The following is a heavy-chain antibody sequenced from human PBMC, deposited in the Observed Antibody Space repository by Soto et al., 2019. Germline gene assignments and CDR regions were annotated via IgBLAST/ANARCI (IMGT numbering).Heavy chain of an antibody. CDR3: ARDERGEEIQRWTRSRGQDGMDV. J-gene: IGHJ6*02. CDR2: ISRSGTTI. Sequence: QVQLVESGGGLVKPGGSLRLSCAASGFTSSDYYMSWFRQAPGKGLEWVSSISRSGTTIDYADSVKDRFTISRDNAKNSLYLQMNSRRAEDTDGYYCARDERGEEIQRWTRSRGQDGMDVWGQGTTVNVSS. V-gene: IGHV3-11*01. D-gene: IGHD5-18*01. CDR1: GFTSSDYY.